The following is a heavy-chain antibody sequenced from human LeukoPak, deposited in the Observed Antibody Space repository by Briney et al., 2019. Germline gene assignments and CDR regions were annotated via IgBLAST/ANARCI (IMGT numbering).Heavy chain of an antibody. J-gene: IGHJ4*02. CDR2: ISYDGSNK. CDR1: GFTFSSYA. CDR3: ARVECTCCPKDY. Sequence: GGSLRLSCAASGFTFSSYAMHWVRQAPGKGLEWVAVISYDGSNKYYADSVKGRFTISRDNSKNTLYLQMNSLRAEDTAVYYCARVECTCCPKDYWGQGTLVTVSS. V-gene: IGHV3-30-3*01. D-gene: IGHD2-2*01.